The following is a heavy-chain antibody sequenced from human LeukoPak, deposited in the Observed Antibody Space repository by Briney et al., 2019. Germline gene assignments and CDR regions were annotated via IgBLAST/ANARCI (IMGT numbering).Heavy chain of an antibody. CDR1: GFTSSSYA. Sequence: GGSLRLSCAASGFTSSSYAMSWVRQAPGKGLEWVSSISGSGGSTYYADSVKGRFTISRDNSKNTLYLQINSLRAEDTALYHCAKFPAGGTNSGGFDYWGQGTLVTVSS. D-gene: IGHD6-13*01. CDR3: AKFPAGGTNSGGFDY. V-gene: IGHV3-23*01. J-gene: IGHJ4*02. CDR2: ISGSGGST.